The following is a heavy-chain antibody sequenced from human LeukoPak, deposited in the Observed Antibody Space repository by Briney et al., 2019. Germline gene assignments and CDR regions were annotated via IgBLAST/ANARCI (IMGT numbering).Heavy chain of an antibody. D-gene: IGHD3-22*01. Sequence: ASVKVSCKASGYTFTGYYMHWVRQAPGQGLEWMGWINPNSGGTNYAQKFQGRVTMTRDTSISTAYMELSRLRSDDTAVYYCAREIPMIVVPSPYLDYWGQGTLVTVSP. CDR1: GYTFTGYY. CDR3: AREIPMIVVPSPYLDY. J-gene: IGHJ4*02. CDR2: INPNSGGT. V-gene: IGHV1-2*02.